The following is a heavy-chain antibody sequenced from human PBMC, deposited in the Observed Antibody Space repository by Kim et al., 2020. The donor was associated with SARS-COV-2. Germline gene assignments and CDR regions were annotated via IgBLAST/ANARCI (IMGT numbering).Heavy chain of an antibody. D-gene: IGHD3-22*01. J-gene: IGHJ3*02. Sequence: SETLSLTCAVYGGSFSGYYWSWIRQPPGKGLEWIGEINHSGSTNYNPSLKSRVTISVDTSKNQFSLKLSSVTAADTAVYYCARLNTYYYDSSGPLRAFD. CDR3: ARLNTYYYDSSGPLRAFD. CDR1: GGSFSGYY. V-gene: IGHV4-34*01. CDR2: INHSGST.